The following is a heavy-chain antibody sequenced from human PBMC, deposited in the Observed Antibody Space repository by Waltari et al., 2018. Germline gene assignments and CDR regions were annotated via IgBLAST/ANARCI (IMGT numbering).Heavy chain of an antibody. V-gene: IGHV3-33*01. Sequence: QVQLVASGGGVVQPGRSLRLYCAASGFTFSSYGMHWVRQAPGKGLEWVAVIGYDGSNKYYADSVKGRVTISRDNSKNTLYLQMNSLRAEDTAVYYCARDESGSYYFDYWGQGTLVTVSS. J-gene: IGHJ4*02. CDR1: GFTFSSYG. CDR3: ARDESGSYYFDY. CDR2: IGYDGSNK. D-gene: IGHD1-26*01.